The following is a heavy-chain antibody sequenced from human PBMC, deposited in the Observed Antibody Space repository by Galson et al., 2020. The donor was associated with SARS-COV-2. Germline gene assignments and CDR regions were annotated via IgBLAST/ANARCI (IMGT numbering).Heavy chain of an antibody. J-gene: IGHJ4*02. CDR2: IDWDDDK. D-gene: IGHD5-18*01. CDR1: GFSLSTSGMC. V-gene: IGHV2-70*11. CDR3: ARMSAAMVTHDY. Sequence: SGPTLVKPTQTLTLTCTFSGFSLSTSGMCVSWIRQPPGKALEWLARIDWDDDKYYSTSLKTRLTISKDTSKNQVVLTMTNMAPVDTATYYCARMSAAMVTHDYWGQGTLVTVSS.